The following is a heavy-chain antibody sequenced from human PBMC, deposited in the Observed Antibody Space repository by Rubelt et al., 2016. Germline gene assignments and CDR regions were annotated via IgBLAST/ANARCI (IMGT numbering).Heavy chain of an antibody. Sequence: VQLLESGGGLVQPGGSLRLSCAASGFTFSSYAMSLVRQAQGKGLEWVGRIQSQGDGGRTDYGSPVKCRFTISRDDSKNTVLLQMNSLTFEDRAVYYCTTDGGSFYRGCAYWGQGALVTVSS. CDR2: IQSQGDGGRT. D-gene: IGHD1-26*01. CDR3: TTDGGSFYRGCAY. V-gene: IGHV3-15*01. CDR1: GFTFSSYA. J-gene: IGHJ4*02.